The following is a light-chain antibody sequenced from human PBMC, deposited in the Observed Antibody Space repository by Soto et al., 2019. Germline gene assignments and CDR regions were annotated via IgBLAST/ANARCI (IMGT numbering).Light chain of an antibody. Sequence: QSALTQPRSVSASPGQSVAISCTGSSSDVGGYTYVSWYQQCPGKAPRLLIYDVNKRPSGVPDRFSGSKSGNTASLTISGLQAEDEDDYYCCSYAGTYIWLFGGGTKLTVL. V-gene: IGLV2-11*01. J-gene: IGLJ2*01. CDR1: SSDVGGYTY. CDR2: DVN. CDR3: CSYAGTYIWL.